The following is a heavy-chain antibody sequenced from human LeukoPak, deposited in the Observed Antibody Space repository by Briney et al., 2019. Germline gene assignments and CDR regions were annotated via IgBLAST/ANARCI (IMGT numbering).Heavy chain of an antibody. J-gene: IGHJ4*02. CDR3: TATYYYGSGTYRYFDY. D-gene: IGHD3-10*01. CDR1: GFSFGDYA. V-gene: IGHV3-49*04. Sequence: PGGSLRLSCTASGFSFGDYAMSWVRQVPGKGLEWLGLIRSKAYGETTEYAASVKNRFTISRDDSKSIAYLQMNSLKTEDTAVYSCTATYYYGSGTYRYFDYWGQGTLVTVSS. CDR2: IRSKAYGETT.